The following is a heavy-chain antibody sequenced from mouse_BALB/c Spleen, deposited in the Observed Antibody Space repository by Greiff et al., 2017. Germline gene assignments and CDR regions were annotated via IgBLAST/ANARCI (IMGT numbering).Heavy chain of an antibody. D-gene: IGHD2-10*01. V-gene: IGHV10-1*02. Sequence: EVQGVESGGGLVQPKGSLKLSCAASGFTFNTYAMNWVRQAPGKGLEWVARIRSKSNNYATYYADSVKDRFTISRDDSQSMLYLQMNNLKTEDTAMYYCVSQAYYGNYGAYWGQGTLVTVSA. CDR2: IRSKSNNYAT. CDR3: VSQAYYGNYGAY. J-gene: IGHJ3*01. CDR1: GFTFNTYA.